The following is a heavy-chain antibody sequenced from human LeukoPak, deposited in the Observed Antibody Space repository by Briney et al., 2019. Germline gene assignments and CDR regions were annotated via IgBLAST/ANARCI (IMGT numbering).Heavy chain of an antibody. Sequence: SETLSLTCTVSGGSISSYYWSWIRQPPGKGLEWIGYIYYSGSTNYNPFLKSRVTISVDTSKNQFSLKLSSVTAADTAVYYCARHGPNFVVPAAIGWFDPWGQGTLVTVSS. CDR3: ARHGPNFVVPAAIGWFDP. CDR1: GGSISSYY. V-gene: IGHV4-59*08. CDR2: IYYSGST. D-gene: IGHD2-2*02. J-gene: IGHJ5*02.